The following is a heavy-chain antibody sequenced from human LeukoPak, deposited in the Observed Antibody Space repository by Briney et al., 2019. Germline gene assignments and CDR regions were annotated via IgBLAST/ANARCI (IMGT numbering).Heavy chain of an antibody. Sequence: SETLSLTCTVSGGSISSGDYYWSWIRQPPGKGLEWIGYIYYSGSTYYNPSLKSRVTISVDTSKNQFSLKRSSVTAADTAVYYCARGGSYGDYGIDYWGQGTLVTVSS. CDR1: GGSISSGDYY. CDR2: IYYSGST. J-gene: IGHJ4*02. CDR3: ARGGSYGDYGIDY. D-gene: IGHD4-17*01. V-gene: IGHV4-30-4*01.